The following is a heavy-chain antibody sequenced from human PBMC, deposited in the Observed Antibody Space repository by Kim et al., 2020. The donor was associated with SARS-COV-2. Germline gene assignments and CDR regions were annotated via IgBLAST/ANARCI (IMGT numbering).Heavy chain of an antibody. CDR3: ARGLVGSSGGYGMDG. CDR2: IYSGGST. V-gene: IGHV3-53*01. Sequence: GGSLRLSCAASGFTVSRNYMSWVRQAPGKGLEWVSVIYSGGSTYYADSVKGRFTISRDNSKNTLYLQMNSLRAEDTAVYYCARGLVGSSGGYGMDGWGQGTTVTVSS. CDR1: GFTVSRNY. J-gene: IGHJ6*02. D-gene: IGHD6-13*01.